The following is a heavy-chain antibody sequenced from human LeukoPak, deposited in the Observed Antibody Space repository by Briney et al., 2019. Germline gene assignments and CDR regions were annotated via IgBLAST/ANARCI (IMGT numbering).Heavy chain of an antibody. J-gene: IGHJ5*02. Sequence: KSSETLSLTCTVSGGSISNDYWSWIRQPAGKGLEWIGRIYSSGTTIYNPSLKSRVTMSVDTSKNQFSLKLSSVTAADTAVYFCASGSSGCDPWGQGTLVTVSS. V-gene: IGHV4-4*07. CDR2: IYSSGTT. CDR1: GGSISNDY. D-gene: IGHD5-12*01. CDR3: ASGSSGCDP.